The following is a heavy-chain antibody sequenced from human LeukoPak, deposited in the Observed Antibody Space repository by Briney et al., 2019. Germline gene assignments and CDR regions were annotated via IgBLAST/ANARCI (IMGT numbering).Heavy chain of an antibody. CDR3: ARDRSPYSSSSDAFDI. J-gene: IGHJ3*02. CDR2: INPNSGGT. CDR1: GYTFTGYY. D-gene: IGHD6-6*01. Sequence: GASVKVSCKASGYTFTGYYMHWVRQAPGQGLEWMGWINPNSGGTNYAQKFQGRVTMTRDTSINTAYMELSRLRSDDTAVYYCARDRSPYSSSSDAFDIWGQGTMVTVSS. V-gene: IGHV1-2*02.